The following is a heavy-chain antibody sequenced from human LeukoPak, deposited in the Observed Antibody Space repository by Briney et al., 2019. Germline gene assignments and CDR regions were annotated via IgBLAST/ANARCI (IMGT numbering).Heavy chain of an antibody. V-gene: IGHV4-39*07. CDR3: ARVPGVFYDTLTGYGSGWFDP. CDR2: IYDSGST. Sequence: PSETLSLTCTVSGGSISSSSYYWGWIRQPPGKGLEGIGSIYDSGSTYYNPSLKSRVTISVDTSKNPFSLTLSSVTAADTAVYYCARVPGVFYDTLTGYGSGWFDPWGQGPLVTVPS. CDR1: GGSISSSSYY. J-gene: IGHJ5*02. D-gene: IGHD3-9*01.